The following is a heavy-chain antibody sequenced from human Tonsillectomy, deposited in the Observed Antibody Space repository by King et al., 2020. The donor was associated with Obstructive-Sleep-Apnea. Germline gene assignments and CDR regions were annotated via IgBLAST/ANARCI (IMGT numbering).Heavy chain of an antibody. CDR3: ARDRGFQNGACDI. J-gene: IGHJ3*02. CDR2: ISSSSTYT. D-gene: IGHD3-10*01. V-gene: IGHV3-21*01. Sequence: QLVQSGGGLVKPGGSLRLSCAASGFTFSSDSMNWVRQAPGKGLEWVSSISSSSTYTYYADSVKGRFTISRDNAKNSLYLQMNSLRAEDTAVYYCARDRGFQNGACDIWGQGTMVTVSS. CDR1: GFTFSSDS.